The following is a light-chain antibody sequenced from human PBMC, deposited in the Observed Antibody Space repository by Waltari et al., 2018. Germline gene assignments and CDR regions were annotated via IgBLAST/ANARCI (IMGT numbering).Light chain of an antibody. CDR3: SSFTSSSTGI. CDR1: SGDVGGYDL. Sequence: QSALTQPASVSGSPGQSITISCTGTSGDVGGYDLVSWYQQHPGKAPKLMIYDATNRPSCVSDRFSASTSGDTASLTISDLRPEDEAEYYCSSFTSSSTGIFGSGTTVTVL. V-gene: IGLV2-14*03. CDR2: DAT. J-gene: IGLJ1*01.